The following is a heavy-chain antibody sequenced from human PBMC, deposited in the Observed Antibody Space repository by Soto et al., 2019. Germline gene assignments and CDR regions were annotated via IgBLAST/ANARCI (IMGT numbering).Heavy chain of an antibody. CDR2: ISYDGSNK. CDR1: GFTFSSYG. V-gene: IGHV3-30*18. D-gene: IGHD3-10*01. J-gene: IGHJ4*02. CDR3: AKAHTGCSGYYYGSGSQYYFDY. Sequence: QVQLVESGGGVVQPGRSLRLSCAASGFTFSSYGMHWVRQAPDKGLEWVAVISYDGSNKYYADSVKGRFTISRDNSKNTLYLQMNSLRAEDTAVYYCAKAHTGCSGYYYGSGSQYYFDYWGQGTLVTVSS.